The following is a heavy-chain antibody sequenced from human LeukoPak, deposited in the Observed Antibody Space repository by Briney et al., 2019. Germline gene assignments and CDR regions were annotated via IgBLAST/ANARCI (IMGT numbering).Heavy chain of an antibody. Sequence: PGRSLRLSCAASGFTFSSYAMHWVRQAPGKGLEWVAVISYDGSNKYYADSVKGRFTISRDNSKNTLYLQMNSLRAEDTAVYYCAREWHYYYDSSGYYDYWGQGTLVTVSS. V-gene: IGHV3-30-3*01. D-gene: IGHD3-22*01. J-gene: IGHJ4*02. CDR1: GFTFSSYA. CDR3: AREWHYYYDSSGYYDY. CDR2: ISYDGSNK.